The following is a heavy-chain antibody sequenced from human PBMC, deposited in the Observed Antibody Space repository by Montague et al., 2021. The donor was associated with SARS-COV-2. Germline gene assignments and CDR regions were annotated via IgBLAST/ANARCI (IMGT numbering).Heavy chain of an antibody. CDR3: AKDPGSQNFGSGSPLVGRFDP. D-gene: IGHD3-10*01. CDR2: ISYDGSKK. CDR1: GFTFRHYG. V-gene: IGHV3-30*18. Sequence: SLRLSCAASGFTFRHYGMHWVRQAPGKGLEWVALISYDGSKKDFADSVKGRFTISRDNSKNTLYLEINSLRPEDTAVYYCAKDPGSQNFGSGSPLVGRFDPWGQGTLVIVSS. J-gene: IGHJ5*02.